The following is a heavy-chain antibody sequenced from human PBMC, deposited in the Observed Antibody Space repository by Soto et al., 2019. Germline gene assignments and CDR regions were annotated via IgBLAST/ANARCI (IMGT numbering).Heavy chain of an antibody. Sequence: EGYLVESGGGLVQPGGSLRLSCEASGFMFRNYCMNWVRQAPGKGLQWVANIKEDGSDKSYVDSVKGRFTSSRDNAKNSLYLQMNSLRVEDTAVYYCGRVSGYVDDVDPWGQGTLEIVSS. D-gene: IGHD4-17*01. V-gene: IGHV3-7*03. CDR1: GFMFRNYC. CDR3: GRVSGYVDDVDP. J-gene: IGHJ5*02. CDR2: IKEDGSDK.